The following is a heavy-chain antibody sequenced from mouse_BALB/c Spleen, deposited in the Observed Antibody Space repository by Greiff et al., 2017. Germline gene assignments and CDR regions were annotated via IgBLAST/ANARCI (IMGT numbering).Heavy chain of an antibody. CDR2: INPSNGRT. J-gene: IGHJ2*01. D-gene: IGHD4-1*01. CDR3: ARRGGTHYFDY. Sequence: VQLQQPGAELVKPGASVKLSCKASGYTFTSYWLHWVKQRPGQGLEWIGEINPSNGRTNYNEKFKSKATLTVDKSSSTAYMQLSSLTSEDSAVYYCARRGGTHYFDYWGQGTTLTVSS. CDR1: GYTFTSYW. V-gene: IGHV1S81*02.